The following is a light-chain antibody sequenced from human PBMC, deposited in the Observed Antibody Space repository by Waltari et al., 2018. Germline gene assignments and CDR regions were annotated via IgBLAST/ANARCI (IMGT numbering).Light chain of an antibody. CDR2: DAS. CDR1: QSVGRS. Sequence: EIVLTQSPGTLSLSPGERATLSCGASQSVGRSLAWYQQKPGRAARLLLYDASSRATGIPDRFSGSGFVTDVSLTISRLEPEDFAVYYCQHYVRLPVTFGQGTKVEIK. CDR3: QHYVRLPVT. J-gene: IGKJ1*01. V-gene: IGKV3-20*01.